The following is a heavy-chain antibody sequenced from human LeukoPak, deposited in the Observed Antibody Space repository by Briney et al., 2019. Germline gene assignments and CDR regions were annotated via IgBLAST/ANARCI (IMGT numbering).Heavy chain of an antibody. Sequence: GGSLRLSCAASGLTVSGNYLTWVRQAPGKGLEWVSVIYTGSSTYYADSVKGRFTTSRDNSKNTLYLQMNSLRAEDTAVYYCARDKVGDYYYYGMDVWGQGTTVTVSS. J-gene: IGHJ6*02. CDR1: GLTVSGNY. V-gene: IGHV3-53*01. CDR2: IYTGSST. D-gene: IGHD3-10*01. CDR3: ARDKVGDYYYYGMDV.